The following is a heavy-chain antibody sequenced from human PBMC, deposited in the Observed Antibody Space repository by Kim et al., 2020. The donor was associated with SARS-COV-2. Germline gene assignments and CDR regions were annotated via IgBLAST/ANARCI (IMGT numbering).Heavy chain of an antibody. CDR1: GYTFTGYY. CDR2: INPNSGGT. Sequence: ASVKVSCKASGYTFTGYYMHWVRQAPGQGLEWMGRINPNSGGTNYAQKFQGRVTMTRDTSISTAYMELSRLRSDDTAVYYCARVWDSSSWPTDIWGQGTMVTVSS. D-gene: IGHD6-13*01. J-gene: IGHJ3*02. V-gene: IGHV1-2*06. CDR3: ARVWDSSSWPTDI.